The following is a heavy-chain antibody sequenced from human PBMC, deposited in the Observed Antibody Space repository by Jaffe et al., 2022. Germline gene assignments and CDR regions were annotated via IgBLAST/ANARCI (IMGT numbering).Heavy chain of an antibody. D-gene: IGHD3-9*01. CDR1: GGSISSGSYY. J-gene: IGHJ5*02. CDR3: ARDGRYFDWLLGFSWFDP. CDR2: IYTSGST. V-gene: IGHV4-61*02. Sequence: QVQLQESGPGLVKPSQTLSLTCTVSGGSISSGSYYWSWIRQPAGKGLEWIGRIYTSGSTNYNPSLKSRVTISVDTSKNQFSLKLSSVTAADTAVYYCARDGRYFDWLLGFSWFDPWGQGTLVTVSS.